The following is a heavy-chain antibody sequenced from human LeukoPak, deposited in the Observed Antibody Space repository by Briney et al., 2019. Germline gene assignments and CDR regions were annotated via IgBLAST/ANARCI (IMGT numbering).Heavy chain of an antibody. Sequence: GGSLRLSCAAAGFTFRTYRMHWVRQAPGKGLVWVSRIRSDGGSTSYADSVKGRFTISRDNAKNSLYLQMNSLRAEDTAVYYCARDTDNYGAGTDAFDSWGQGTMVTVSS. D-gene: IGHD4/OR15-4a*01. CDR3: ARDTDNYGAGTDAFDS. CDR2: IRSDGGST. J-gene: IGHJ3*02. CDR1: GFTFRTYR. V-gene: IGHV3-74*01.